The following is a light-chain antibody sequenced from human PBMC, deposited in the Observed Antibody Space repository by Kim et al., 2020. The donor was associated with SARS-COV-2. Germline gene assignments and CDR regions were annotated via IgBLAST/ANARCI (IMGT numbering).Light chain of an antibody. Sequence: ASVGDRVTITGQANNEIYSYLTWYQQRPGKAPRLLIYDASSLKTGVPSRFSGSGSGTRFTLTITNLHPDDMATYYCQQYDGYPFTFGHGTKVDIK. J-gene: IGKJ3*01. CDR1: NEIYSY. CDR2: DAS. CDR3: QQYDGYPFT. V-gene: IGKV1-33*01.